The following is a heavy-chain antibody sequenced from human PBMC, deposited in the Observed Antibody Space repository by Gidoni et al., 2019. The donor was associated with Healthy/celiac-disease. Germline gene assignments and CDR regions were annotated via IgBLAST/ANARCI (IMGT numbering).Heavy chain of an antibody. CDR2: ISGSGGST. Sequence: EVQLLESGGGLVQPGGSLRLSCAASGFTFSSYAIGWVRQAPGKGLEWVSAISGSGGSTYYADSVKGRFTISRDNSKNTLYLQMNSLRAEDTAVYYCAKGKVALWFRESHYFDYRGQGTLVTVSS. J-gene: IGHJ4*02. V-gene: IGHV3-23*01. CDR1: GFTFSSYA. D-gene: IGHD3-10*01. CDR3: AKGKVALWFRESHYFDY.